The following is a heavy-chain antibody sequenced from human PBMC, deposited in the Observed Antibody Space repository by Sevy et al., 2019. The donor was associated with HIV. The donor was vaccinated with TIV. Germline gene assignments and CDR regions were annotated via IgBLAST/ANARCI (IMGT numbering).Heavy chain of an antibody. CDR1: GFTFSSYW. V-gene: IGHV3-7*01. J-gene: IGHJ4*02. D-gene: IGHD5-18*01. Sequence: GGSLRLSCAASGFTFSSYWMSWVRQAPGKGLEWVANIKQDGSEKYYVDSVKGRFTISRDNAKNSLYLQMNSLRAEDTAVYYCARGIQLWLPFFDYWGQRTLVTVSS. CDR2: IKQDGSEK. CDR3: ARGIQLWLPFFDY.